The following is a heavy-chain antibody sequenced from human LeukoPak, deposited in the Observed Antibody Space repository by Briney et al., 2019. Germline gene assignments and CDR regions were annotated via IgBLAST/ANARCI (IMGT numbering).Heavy chain of an antibody. CDR3: ATAGGGDSRMGFDP. CDR2: INTDGSST. J-gene: IGHJ5*02. V-gene: IGHV3-74*01. D-gene: IGHD2-21*01. Sequence: GGSLSLSCADSGFTFSNYWMHWVRQAPRKGLVWVSCINTDGSSTRYADSVKGRFTISRDNAKNMLYLQMNSLRPEDTAVYYCATAGGGDSRMGFDPWGQGTLVTVSS. CDR1: GFTFSNYW.